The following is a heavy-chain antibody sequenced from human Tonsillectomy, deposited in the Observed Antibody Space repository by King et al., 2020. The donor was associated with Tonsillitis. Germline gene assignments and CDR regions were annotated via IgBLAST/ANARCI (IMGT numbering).Heavy chain of an antibody. Sequence: TLQESGPTLVRPTQTLTLTCTFSGFSLSTGGEGVGWIRQPPGKALEWLALIYWDGDKRYSPSLKSRLTITKDTSKNQVVLTMTNMDPVDTATYYCAHRPFDGEVFDYWGQGTLVSVSS. CDR1: GFSLSTGGEG. J-gene: IGHJ4*02. V-gene: IGHV2-5*02. D-gene: IGHD3-10*01. CDR2: IYWDGDK. CDR3: AHRPFDGEVFDY.